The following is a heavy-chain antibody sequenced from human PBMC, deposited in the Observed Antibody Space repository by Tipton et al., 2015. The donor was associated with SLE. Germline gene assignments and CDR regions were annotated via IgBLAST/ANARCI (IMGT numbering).Heavy chain of an antibody. V-gene: IGHV4-4*08. D-gene: IGHD6-6*01. CDR2: IFISGGT. CDR1: GGSIERSY. Sequence: TLSLTCTVSGGSIERSYWNWIRQPPGKGLEWIGYIFISGGTIYNPSLESRVTISVDTSMNQFSLKLSSVTAADTAVYYCARVDSSYTYYYYYGMDVWGQGTMVTVSS. J-gene: IGHJ6*02. CDR3: ARVDSSYTYYYYYGMDV.